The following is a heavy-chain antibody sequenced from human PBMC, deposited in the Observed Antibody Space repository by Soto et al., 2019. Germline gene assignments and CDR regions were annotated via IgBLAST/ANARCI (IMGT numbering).Heavy chain of an antibody. Sequence: QITLKESGPTLVKPTQTLTLTCTFSGFSLSTSGVGVGWIRQPPGKALEWLALIYWDDDKRYSPSLKSRLTITKGTSKNQVVLTKTNMDPVDTATYYCAHSRYSNGYLPFDCWGEGTLVTVSS. CDR1: GFSLSTSGVG. J-gene: IGHJ4*02. CDR3: AHSRYSNGYLPFDC. D-gene: IGHD5-18*01. V-gene: IGHV2-5*02. CDR2: IYWDDDK.